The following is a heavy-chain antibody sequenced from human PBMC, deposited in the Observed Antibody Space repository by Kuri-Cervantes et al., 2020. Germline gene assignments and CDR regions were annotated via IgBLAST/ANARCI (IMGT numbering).Heavy chain of an antibody. J-gene: IGHJ4*02. D-gene: IGHD5-18*01. CDR3: ARPDVDTASGFTGGRFDY. V-gene: IGHV3-48*01. Sequence: GESLKSPCAASGFTFSNYNMNWVRQAPGKGLEWVSYISSNSRTIFYADSVKGRFTISRDNARDSLYLQMSSLRSEDTAVYYCARPDVDTASGFTGGRFDYWGQGTLVTVSS. CDR1: GFTFSNYN. CDR2: ISSNSRTI.